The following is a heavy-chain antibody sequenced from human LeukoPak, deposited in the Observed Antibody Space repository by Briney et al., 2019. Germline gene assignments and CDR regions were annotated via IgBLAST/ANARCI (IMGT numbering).Heavy chain of an antibody. CDR3: ARDWADYDDTSGYYDY. J-gene: IGHJ4*02. V-gene: IGHV1-2*02. CDR2: INPNSAGT. CDR1: GYTFTSYG. D-gene: IGHD3-22*01. Sequence: ASVKVSCKASGYTFTSYGFSWVRQAPGQGLEWMGWINPNSAGTKYAQKFQGRVTMTRDTSISTAYMELSRLTSDDTAVYYCARDWADYDDTSGYYDYWGQGTLVTVSS.